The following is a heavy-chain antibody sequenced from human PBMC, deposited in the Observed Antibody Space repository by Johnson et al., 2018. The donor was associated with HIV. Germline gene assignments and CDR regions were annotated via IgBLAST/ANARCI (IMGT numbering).Heavy chain of an antibody. CDR2: IKSRSDGGAT. Sequence: VQLVESGGGVVQPGRSLRLSCAASGFTFSSYAMHWVRQAPGKGLEWVGRIKSRSDGGATDHAAPVKGRFTISRDDSKNTLYLQMNSLRAEDTALYYCARDGGYKWNYVTLGDAFDSWGQGTMVTVSS. D-gene: IGHD1-7*01. CDR1: GFTFSSYA. V-gene: IGHV3-15*05. J-gene: IGHJ3*02. CDR3: ARDGGYKWNYVTLGDAFDS.